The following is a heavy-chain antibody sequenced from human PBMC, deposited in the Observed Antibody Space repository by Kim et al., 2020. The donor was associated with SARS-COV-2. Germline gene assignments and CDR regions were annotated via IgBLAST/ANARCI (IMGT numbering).Heavy chain of an antibody. CDR1: GFTFNVHA. CDR3: ARDRTVGATNWYFDL. Sequence: GGSLRLSCAASGFTFNVHAMTWVRQRPGKGLEWVSAVNGGGGNTNYADSVKGRFTISRDNSKNMLYLQMNSLRGEDTAIYYCARDRTVGATNWYFDLRGR. V-gene: IGHV3-23*01. CDR2: VNGGGGNT. J-gene: IGHJ2*01. D-gene: IGHD1-26*01.